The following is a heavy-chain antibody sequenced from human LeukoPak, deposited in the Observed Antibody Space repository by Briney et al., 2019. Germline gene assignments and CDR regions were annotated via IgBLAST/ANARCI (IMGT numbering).Heavy chain of an antibody. Sequence: GGSLRLSCAASGFTFSSYAMHWVRQAPGKGLEWVAVISYDGSNKYYADSVKGRFTISRDNAKNSLYLQMNSLRAEDTAVYYCARDKPHRLVSTPGGDAFDIWGQGTMVTVSS. CDR1: GFTFSSYA. V-gene: IGHV3-30-3*01. D-gene: IGHD2-2*01. CDR2: ISYDGSNK. CDR3: ARDKPHRLVSTPGGDAFDI. J-gene: IGHJ3*02.